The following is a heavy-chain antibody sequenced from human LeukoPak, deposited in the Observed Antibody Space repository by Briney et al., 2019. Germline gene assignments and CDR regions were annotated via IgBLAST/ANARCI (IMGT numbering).Heavy chain of an antibody. J-gene: IGHJ4*02. CDR3: AKPYYDFWSGYYRSFDY. D-gene: IGHD3-3*01. V-gene: IGHV3-33*06. CDR1: GFTFSSYG. Sequence: GGSLRLSCAASGFTFSSYGMHWVRQAPGKGLEWVAVIWYDGSNKYYADSVKGRFTISRDNSKNTLYLQMNSLRAEDTAVYYCAKPYYDFWSGYYRSFDYWGQGTLVTVSS. CDR2: IWYDGSNK.